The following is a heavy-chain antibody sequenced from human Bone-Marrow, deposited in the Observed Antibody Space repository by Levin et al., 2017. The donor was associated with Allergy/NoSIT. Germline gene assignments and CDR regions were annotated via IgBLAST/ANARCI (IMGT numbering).Heavy chain of an antibody. J-gene: IGHJ4*02. V-gene: IGHV3-33*01. CDR2: IWYDGSNK. CDR1: GFPFSSYG. CDR3: AREDTAMALDY. D-gene: IGHD5-18*01. Sequence: LSLTCAASGFPFSSYGMHWVRQAPGKGLEWVAVIWYDGSNKYYADSVKGRFTISRDNSKNTLYLQMNSLRAEDTAVYYCAREDTAMALDYWGQGTLVTVSS.